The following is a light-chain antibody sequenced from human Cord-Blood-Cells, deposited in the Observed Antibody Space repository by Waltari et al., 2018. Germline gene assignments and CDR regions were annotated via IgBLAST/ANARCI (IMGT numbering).Light chain of an antibody. CDR1: SRDVGSYNL. Sequence: QSALTPPASVSGFPGQSITSSRTGTSRDVGSYNLVSWYQQHPGKAPKLLIYEGSKRPSGVSNRVSGSKSGNTASLTISVLQSEDEADYYCCSYAGSSTVVFGGGTKLTVL. CDR3: CSYAGSSTVV. CDR2: EGS. J-gene: IGLJ2*01. V-gene: IGLV2-23*01.